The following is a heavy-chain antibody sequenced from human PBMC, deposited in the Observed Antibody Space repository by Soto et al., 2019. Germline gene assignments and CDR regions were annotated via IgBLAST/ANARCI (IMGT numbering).Heavy chain of an antibody. Sequence: ASVKVSCKASGYTFTSYYMHWVRQAPGKGLEWMGGFDPEDGETIYAQKFQGRVTMTEDTSTDTAYMELSSLRSEDTAVYYCATARICSQCQYFDLWGRGTLVTVSS. J-gene: IGHJ2*01. CDR3: ATARICSQCQYFDL. CDR1: GYTFTSYY. CDR2: FDPEDGET. V-gene: IGHV1-24*01. D-gene: IGHD3-10*02.